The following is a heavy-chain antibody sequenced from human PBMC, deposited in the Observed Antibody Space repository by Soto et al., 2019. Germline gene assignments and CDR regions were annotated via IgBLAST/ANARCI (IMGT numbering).Heavy chain of an antibody. D-gene: IGHD1-26*01. Sequence: GASVKVSCKASGYAFTNYRMHWVRQAPGQGLEWMGVINPSDGSTTYPQRFQGRVTMTRDTSTSTVYMELSSLTSEDTAVYHCGRAQVWDIHDYWGQGTLVTVSS. V-gene: IGHV1-46*03. J-gene: IGHJ4*02. CDR1: GYAFTNYR. CDR3: GRAQVWDIHDY. CDR2: INPSDGST.